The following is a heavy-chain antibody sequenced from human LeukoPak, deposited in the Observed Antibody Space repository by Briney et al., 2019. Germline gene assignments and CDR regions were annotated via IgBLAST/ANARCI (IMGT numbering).Heavy chain of an antibody. CDR2: FDPEDGET. CDR3: ATIYGDYVRAFDI. D-gene: IGHD4-17*01. CDR1: GYTLTESS. Sequence: ASVKVSCKVSGYTLTESSMHWVRQAPGKGLEWMGGFDPEDGETIYAQKFQGRVTMTEDTSTDTAYMELSSLRSEDTAVYYCATIYGDYVRAFDIWGQGTMVTVSS. J-gene: IGHJ3*02. V-gene: IGHV1-24*01.